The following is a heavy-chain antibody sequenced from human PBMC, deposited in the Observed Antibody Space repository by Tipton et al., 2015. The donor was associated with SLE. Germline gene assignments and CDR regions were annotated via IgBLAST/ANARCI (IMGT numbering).Heavy chain of an antibody. Sequence: SLRLSCAASGLTFSTYDMPWVRQAPGKGLEWVAVISYDGSHKNYAAPVKGRFTFSRDNSKNTLYLQMRSLRAEDTAVYYYAGDGLERGTDFVHWGHGPQVTVSS. J-gene: IGHJ4*01. CDR1: GLTFSTYD. D-gene: IGHD1-1*01. CDR3: AGDGLERGTDFVH. V-gene: IGHV3-30*04. CDR2: ISYDGSHK.